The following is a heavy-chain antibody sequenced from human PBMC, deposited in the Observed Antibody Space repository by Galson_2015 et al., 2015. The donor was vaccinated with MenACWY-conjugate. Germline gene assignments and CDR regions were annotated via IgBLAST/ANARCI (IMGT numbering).Heavy chain of an antibody. D-gene: IGHD1-26*01. CDR3: ARHPPGGRGMDV. J-gene: IGHJ6*02. CDR2: IDPVNSNI. CDR1: GYSFTNYW. Sequence: QSGAEVKKPGEPLKISCKGSGYSFTNYWIVWVRQMPGKGLEWVGLIDPVNSNIRYSPSFQGQVTISADKSISTAYVQWDSLQASDAAMYYCARHPPGGRGMDVWGQGTTVTVSS. V-gene: IGHV5-51*01.